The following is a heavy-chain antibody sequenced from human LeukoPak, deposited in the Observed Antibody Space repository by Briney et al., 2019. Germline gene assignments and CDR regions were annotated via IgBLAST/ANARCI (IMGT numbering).Heavy chain of an antibody. D-gene: IGHD3-3*01. V-gene: IGHV4-61*02. Sequence: SETLSLTCVVSGGSIGSDNSYWSWIRQPAGKGLEWIGRIYTSGSTNYNPSLKSRVTISVDTSKNQFSLKLSSVTAADTAVYFCARELWSGYPIFDYWGQGTLVTVSS. CDR2: IYTSGST. CDR1: GGSIGSDNSY. J-gene: IGHJ4*02. CDR3: ARELWSGYPIFDY.